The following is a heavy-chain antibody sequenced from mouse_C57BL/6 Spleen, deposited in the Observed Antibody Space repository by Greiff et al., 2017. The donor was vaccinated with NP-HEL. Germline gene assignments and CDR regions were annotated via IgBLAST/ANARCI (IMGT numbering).Heavy chain of an antibody. CDR2: ISYDGSN. CDR1: GYSITSGYY. J-gene: IGHJ2*01. D-gene: IGHD1-1*01. V-gene: IGHV3-6*01. Sequence: VQLQQSGPGLVKPSQSLSLPCSVTGYSITSGYYWNWLRQFPGNTLEWMGYISYDGSNNYNPSLKNRISLTRDTSKNQFFRKLNSVTTEDTATYYCARDYYGSSYVPFDNWGKGTTLTVSS. CDR3: ARDYYGSSYVPFDN.